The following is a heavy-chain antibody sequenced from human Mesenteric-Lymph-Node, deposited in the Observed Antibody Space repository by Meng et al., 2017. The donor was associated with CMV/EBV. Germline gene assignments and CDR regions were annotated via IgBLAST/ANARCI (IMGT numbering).Heavy chain of an antibody. Sequence: LSCAASGFTFSSYSMNWVRQAPGKGLEWVSSISSSSSYIYYADSVKGRFTISRDNAKNSLYLQMNSLRAEDTAVYYCARGWGDKDDYWGQGTLVTVSS. V-gene: IGHV3-21*01. CDR2: ISSSSSYI. CDR3: ARGWGDKDDY. D-gene: IGHD2-21*02. CDR1: GFTFSSYS. J-gene: IGHJ4*02.